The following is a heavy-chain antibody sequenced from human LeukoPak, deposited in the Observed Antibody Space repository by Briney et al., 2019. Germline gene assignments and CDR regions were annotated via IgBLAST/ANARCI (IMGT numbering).Heavy chain of an antibody. CDR1: GGTVWSSF. Sequence: GGSLRLSRAESGGTVWSSFRSWIRQAPGKGLEWVAILHSGGGTDYADSVRGRFTISRDNSKDILYLQMNSLRAEDTAVYYCARDRSGTYLDYWGQGTLVTVSS. D-gene: IGHD1-26*01. J-gene: IGHJ4*02. CDR2: LHSGGGT. CDR3: ARDRSGTYLDY. V-gene: IGHV3-66*01.